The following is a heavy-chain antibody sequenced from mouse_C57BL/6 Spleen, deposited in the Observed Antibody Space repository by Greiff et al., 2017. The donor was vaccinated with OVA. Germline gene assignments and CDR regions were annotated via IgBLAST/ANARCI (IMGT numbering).Heavy chain of an antibody. CDR2: IHPNSGST. J-gene: IGHJ2*01. CDR3: ARPTVVATDYFDY. V-gene: IGHV1-64*01. D-gene: IGHD1-1*01. Sequence: VQLQQSGAELVKPGASVKLSCKASGYTFTSYWMHWVKQRPGQGLEWIGMIHPNSGSTNYNEKFKSKATLTVDKSSSTAYMQLSSLTSEDSAVYYCARPTVVATDYFDYWGQGTTLTVAS. CDR1: GYTFTSYW.